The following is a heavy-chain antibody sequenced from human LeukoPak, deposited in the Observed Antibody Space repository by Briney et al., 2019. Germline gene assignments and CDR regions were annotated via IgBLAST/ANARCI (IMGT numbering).Heavy chain of an antibody. CDR3: ARDLNYYFDY. D-gene: IGHD1-1*01. CDR1: GFTFSSHA. J-gene: IGHJ4*02. V-gene: IGHV3-53*01. Sequence: GGSLRLSCAASGFTFSSHAMSWVRQAPGKGLEWVSVIYSGGSTYYADSVKGRFTISRDNSKNTLYLQMNSLRAEDTAVYYCARDLNYYFDYWGQGTLVTVSS. CDR2: IYSGGST.